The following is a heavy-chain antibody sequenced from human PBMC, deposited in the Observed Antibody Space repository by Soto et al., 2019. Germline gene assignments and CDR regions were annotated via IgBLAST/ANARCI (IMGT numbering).Heavy chain of an antibody. CDR1: GGSVSSGIYY. J-gene: IGHJ6*02. Sequence: QVQLQESGPGLVKPSETLSLTCTVSGGSVSSGIYYWSWIRQPPGKGLEWIGYIYYSGSTNYNPSLKSRVNISVDTSKNQFSLKLSSVTAADTAVYYCARGIEGWYQGRYYYGMDVWGQGTTVTVSS. CDR2: IYYSGST. V-gene: IGHV4-61*01. D-gene: IGHD6-19*01. CDR3: ARGIEGWYQGRYYYGMDV.